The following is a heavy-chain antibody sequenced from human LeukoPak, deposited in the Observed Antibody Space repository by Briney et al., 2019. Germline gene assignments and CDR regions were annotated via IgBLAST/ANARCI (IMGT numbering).Heavy chain of an antibody. CDR2: TYYRSKWYN. J-gene: IGHJ6*02. Sequence: SQTLSLTCAISGDSVSSNSAAWHWIRQTTSRGLEWLGRTYYRSKWYNDYAVSVKSRITINPDTSKNQFSLRLNSVTPEDTAVYYCARDNGDYYGMDVWGQGTTVTVSS. CDR3: ARDNGDYYGMDV. CDR1: GDSVSSNSAA. D-gene: IGHD4-17*01. V-gene: IGHV6-1*01.